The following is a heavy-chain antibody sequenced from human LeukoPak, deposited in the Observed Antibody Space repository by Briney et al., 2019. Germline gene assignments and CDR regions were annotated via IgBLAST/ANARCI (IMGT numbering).Heavy chain of an antibody. CDR2: ISYSGST. J-gene: IGHJ3*02. D-gene: IGHD6-13*01. CDR1: GGSISGFY. CDR3: ARRPPLAGGFDI. Sequence: SETLSLTCTVSGGSISGFYWNWIRQPPGKGLEWIGYISYSGSTNYNPSLKSRVTISVDTSKNQFSLKLSSVTAADTAVYYCARRPPLAGGFDIWGQGTMVTVSS. V-gene: IGHV4-59*08.